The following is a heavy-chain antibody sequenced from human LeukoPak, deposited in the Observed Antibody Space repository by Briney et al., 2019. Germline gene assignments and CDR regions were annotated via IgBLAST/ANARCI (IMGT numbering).Heavy chain of an antibody. V-gene: IGHV3-7*01. J-gene: IGHJ4*02. CDR1: GFTFSSYW. CDR3: ARSEPVTMIVVVRRPLDY. CDR2: IKKDGSEK. D-gene: IGHD3-22*01. Sequence: PGGSLRLSCAASGFTFSSYWMSWVRQAPGKGLEWVANIKKDGSEKYYVDSVKGRFTISRDNAENSLYLQMNSLRAEDTAVYYCARSEPVTMIVVVRRPLDYWGQGTLVTVSS.